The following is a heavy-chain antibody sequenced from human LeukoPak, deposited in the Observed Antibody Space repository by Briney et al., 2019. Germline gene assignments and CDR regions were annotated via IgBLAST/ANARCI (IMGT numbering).Heavy chain of an antibody. CDR3: ARSSCPDC. J-gene: IGHJ4*02. Sequence: GGSLRLSCAASGFTFNNYWMSWVRQAPGKGLEWVANVKQDGSEKYYVDSVKGRFTISRDNAKNLVYLQMNSLRAEGTALYYCARSSCPDCWGQGTLVTVSS. D-gene: IGHD6-19*01. CDR2: VKQDGSEK. CDR1: GFTFNNYW. V-gene: IGHV3-7*01.